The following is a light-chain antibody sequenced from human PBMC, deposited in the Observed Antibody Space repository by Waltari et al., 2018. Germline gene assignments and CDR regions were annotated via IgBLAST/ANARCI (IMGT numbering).Light chain of an antibody. V-gene: IGKV3-15*01. Sequence: EIVMTQSPATLSVPPGERAPLPCRASQSVSSTLAWYQQKPGQAPRLLIYGASTRASGISARFSGSGSGTEFTLTISSLQSEDFAVYYCLQYNNWPPYTFGQGTKLEI. CDR1: QSVSST. CDR3: LQYNNWPPYT. CDR2: GAS. J-gene: IGKJ2*01.